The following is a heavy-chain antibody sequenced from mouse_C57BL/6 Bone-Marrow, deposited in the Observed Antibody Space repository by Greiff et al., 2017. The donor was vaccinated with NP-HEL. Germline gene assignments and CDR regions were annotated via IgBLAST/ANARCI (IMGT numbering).Heavy chain of an antibody. Sequence: EVKLMESGGGLVQPGGSMKLSCVASGFTFSNYWMNWVRQSPEKGLEWVAQIRLKSDNYATHYAESVKGRFTISRDDSKSSVYLQMNNLRAEDTGIYYCTGDGYYDWFAYWGQGTLVTVSA. CDR2: IRLKSDNYAT. V-gene: IGHV6-3*01. J-gene: IGHJ3*01. D-gene: IGHD2-3*01. CDR1: GFTFSNYW. CDR3: TGDGYYDWFAY.